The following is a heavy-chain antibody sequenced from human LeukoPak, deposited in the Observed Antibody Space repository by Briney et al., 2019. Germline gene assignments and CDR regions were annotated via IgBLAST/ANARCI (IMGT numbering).Heavy chain of an antibody. CDR3: ARSPNSYSSSPPHAFDI. V-gene: IGHV4-59*01. J-gene: IGHJ3*02. CDR1: GGSISSYY. CDR2: IHYSGST. D-gene: IGHD6-6*01. Sequence: PSETLSLTCTVSGGSISSYYWSWIRQPPGKGLEWIGYIHYSGSTNYNPSLKSRVTISVDTSKNQFSLKLSSVTAADTAVYYCARSPNSYSSSPPHAFDIWGQGTIVTVSS.